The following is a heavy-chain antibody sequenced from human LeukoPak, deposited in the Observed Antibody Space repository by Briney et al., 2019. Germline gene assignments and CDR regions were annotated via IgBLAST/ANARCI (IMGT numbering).Heavy chain of an antibody. CDR1: GYSISSGYY. CDR3: ARSPMVRGVMGAPNDY. CDR2: IYHSGST. V-gene: IGHV4-38-2*02. Sequence: SETLSLTCTVSGYSISSGYYWGWIRPPPGKGLEWIGRIYHSGSTYYNPSLKSRVTISVDTSKNQFSLKLSSVTAADTAVYYCARSPMVRGVMGAPNDYWGQGTLVTVSS. D-gene: IGHD3-10*01. J-gene: IGHJ4*02.